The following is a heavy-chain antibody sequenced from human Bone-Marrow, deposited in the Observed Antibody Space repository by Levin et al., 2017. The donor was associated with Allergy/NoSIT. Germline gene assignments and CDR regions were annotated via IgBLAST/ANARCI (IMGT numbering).Heavy chain of an antibody. J-gene: IGHJ5*02. V-gene: IGHV4-31*03. CDR2: IYHSGNT. CDR1: GASMSGGRYY. Sequence: TSETLSLTCTVSGASMSGGRYYWSWVRQRPGEGLEYIGYIYHSGNTYFNPSLKGRVFMSLDTSTTQFSLKLTSVSAADTAMYYCAREDLAHNWFDPWGQGTLVTVSS. CDR3: AREDLAHNWFDP.